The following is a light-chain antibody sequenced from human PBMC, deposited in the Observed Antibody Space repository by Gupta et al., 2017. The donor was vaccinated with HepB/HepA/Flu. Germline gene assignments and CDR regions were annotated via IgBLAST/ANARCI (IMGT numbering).Light chain of an antibody. J-gene: IGLJ1*01. Sequence: QSVLIQPPPASGTPGQRVIISCSGSSSNIGSRVNWYQQLPGTAPKLLINTNNQRPSGVPDRISGSKSGTSASLAISGLQSEDEADYYCAAWDDSLNAYVFGTGTKVTVL. CDR3: AAWDDSLNAYV. V-gene: IGLV1-44*01. CDR1: SSNIGSR. CDR2: TNN.